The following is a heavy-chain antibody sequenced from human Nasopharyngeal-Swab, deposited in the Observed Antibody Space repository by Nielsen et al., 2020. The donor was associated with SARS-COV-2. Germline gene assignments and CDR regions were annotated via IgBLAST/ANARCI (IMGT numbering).Heavy chain of an antibody. D-gene: IGHD3-3*01. CDR2: ISYDGSNK. J-gene: IGHJ6*02. Sequence: VRQAPGKGLEWVAVISYDGSNKYYADSVKGRFTIPRDNSKNTLYLQMNSLRAEDTAVYYCANSDFWSGYYKPHYYYYGMDVWGQGTTVTVSS. V-gene: IGHV3-30*18. CDR3: ANSDFWSGYYKPHYYYYGMDV.